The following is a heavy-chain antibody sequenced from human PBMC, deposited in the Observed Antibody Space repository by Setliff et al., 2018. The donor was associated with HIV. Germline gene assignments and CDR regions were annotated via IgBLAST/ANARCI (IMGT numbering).Heavy chain of an antibody. Sequence: PSETLSLTCSVSGDSIISDTYYWGWIRQPPGKGPEWIASIFYTGSTFYTSSLKSRVRISMDKPKNQFSLELTSVTTEDTAVFYCARQTRNRYDVLTGYSVLWGQGIPVTVSS. V-gene: IGHV4-39*01. CDR1: GDSIISDTYY. D-gene: IGHD3-9*01. CDR3: ARQTRNRYDVLTGYSVL. J-gene: IGHJ4*02. CDR2: IFYTGST.